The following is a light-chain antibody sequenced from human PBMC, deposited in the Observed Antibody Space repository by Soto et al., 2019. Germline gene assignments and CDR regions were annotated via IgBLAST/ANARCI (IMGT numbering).Light chain of an antibody. V-gene: IGKV1-6*01. Sequence: AIQMTQSPSSLSASVGDRVTITCRASQGIRNSFGGYQQKPGKAPKLLIYDASSIQSGVPSRFSGGGSGTDFTLTISSRQPEDFATYYCLQDYSYPYTFGQGTKLEIK. J-gene: IGKJ2*01. CDR1: QGIRNS. CDR2: DAS. CDR3: LQDYSYPYT.